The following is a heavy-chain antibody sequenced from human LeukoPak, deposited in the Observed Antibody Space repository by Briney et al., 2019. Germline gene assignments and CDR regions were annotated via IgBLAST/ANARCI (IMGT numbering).Heavy chain of an antibody. D-gene: IGHD2-15*01. V-gene: IGHV3-23*01. J-gene: IGHJ4*02. CDR3: AKDRGRLGYSRIDY. CDR1: GFTFSSYG. Sequence: PGGSLRLSCAASGFTFSSYGMSWVRQAPGKGLEWVSAISGSGGSTYYADSVKGRFTISRDNSKNTLYLQMNSLRAEDTAVYYCAKDRGRLGYSRIDYWGQGTLVTVSS. CDR2: ISGSGGST.